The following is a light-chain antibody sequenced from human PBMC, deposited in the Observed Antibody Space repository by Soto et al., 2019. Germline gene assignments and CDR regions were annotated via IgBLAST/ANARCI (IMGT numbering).Light chain of an antibody. J-gene: IGKJ1*01. CDR2: AAS. Sequence: DIQMTQSPSTLSASVGDRVTITCRASQDIDTSLAWFQQRPGKAPKLLIYAASGLESGVPSTFSGSGSGTEFTLTISSVQPDDFATYFCQDYDTFSWTFGQGTKVEMK. CDR1: QDIDTS. CDR3: QDYDTFSWT. V-gene: IGKV1-5*01.